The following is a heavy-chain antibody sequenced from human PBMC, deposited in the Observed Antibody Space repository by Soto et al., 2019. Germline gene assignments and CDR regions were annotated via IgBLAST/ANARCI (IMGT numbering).Heavy chain of an antibody. CDR2: ISAYNGNT. J-gene: IGHJ5*02. Sequence: QVQLVQSGAEVKKPGASVKVSCKASGYTFTIYGISWVRQAPGQGLEWVGWISAYNGNTNSAQKLQGRVTMTTDTSTSTANMELRSLRSDDTAVYYCAMVARGYNHGSRGDWVAPWGQGTVVPVSS. D-gene: IGHD5-18*01. CDR1: GYTFTIYG. V-gene: IGHV1-18*01. CDR3: AMVARGYNHGSRGDWVAP.